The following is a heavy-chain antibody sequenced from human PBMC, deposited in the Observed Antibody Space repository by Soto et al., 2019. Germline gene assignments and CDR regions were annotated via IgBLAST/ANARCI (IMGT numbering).Heavy chain of an antibody. D-gene: IGHD2-8*01. J-gene: IGHJ4*02. CDR2: ILSDYNT. Sequence: EVQLLESGGGLAQPGGSLTLSCAASGFTFSDYTMSWVRQAPGQVLECISVILSDYNTFYSGSVRGRFTISRDNSKNTLYLQMNSLRAEDTAIYDCARRTNGYFGYWGQGALVTVSS. CDR1: GFTFSDYT. V-gene: IGHV3-23*03. CDR3: ARRTNGYFGY.